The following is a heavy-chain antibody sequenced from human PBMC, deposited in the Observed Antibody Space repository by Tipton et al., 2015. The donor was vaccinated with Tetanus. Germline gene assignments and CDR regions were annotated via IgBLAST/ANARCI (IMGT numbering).Heavy chain of an antibody. CDR2: IYYSGST. CDR3: ARHVEQLVPYYYYYMDV. J-gene: IGHJ6*03. CDR1: GGSISSSSYY. Sequence: TLSLTCTVSGGSISSSSYYWGWIRQPPGKGLEWIGSIYYSGSTYYNPSLKSRPTISVDTSKNQFSLKLSSVTAADTAVYYCARHVEQLVPYYYYYMDVWGEGTTVTVSS. V-gene: IGHV4-39*01. D-gene: IGHD6-6*01.